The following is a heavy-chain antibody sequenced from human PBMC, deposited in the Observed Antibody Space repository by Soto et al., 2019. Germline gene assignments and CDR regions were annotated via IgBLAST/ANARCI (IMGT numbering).Heavy chain of an antibody. Sequence: VQLLESGGGLVQPGGSLRLSCAASGFTFNNYAMTWVRQAPGKGLEWVSAISGGGDTTSYADSVKGRFTVSRDGSKNTLYLQMSSLRAEDTALYYCAKGRGGSESRTPRGDFWGQGTLVTFSS. V-gene: IGHV3-23*01. CDR2: ISGGGDTT. D-gene: IGHD3-10*01. CDR1: GFTFNNYA. CDR3: AKGRGGSESRTPRGDF. J-gene: IGHJ4*02.